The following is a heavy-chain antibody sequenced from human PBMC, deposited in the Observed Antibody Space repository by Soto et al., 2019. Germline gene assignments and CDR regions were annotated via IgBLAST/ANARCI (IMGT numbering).Heavy chain of an antibody. J-gene: IGHJ6*02. V-gene: IGHV4-34*01. CDR3: ARITIFGVVIMNGMDV. D-gene: IGHD3-3*01. Sequence: NPSETLSLTCAVYGGSFSGYYWSWIRQPPGKGLEWIGEINHSGSTNYNPSLKSRVTISVDTSKNQFSLKLSSVTAADTAVYYCARITIFGVVIMNGMDVWGQGTTVTVSS. CDR2: INHSGST. CDR1: GGSFSGYY.